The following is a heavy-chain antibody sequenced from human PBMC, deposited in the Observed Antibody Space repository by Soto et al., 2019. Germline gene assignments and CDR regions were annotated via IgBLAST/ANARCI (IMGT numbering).Heavy chain of an antibody. J-gene: IGHJ6*01. V-gene: IGHV1-69*13. Sequence: GASVKVSFKASGCTFSSYGIGWGRQAPGQGRDWMGGVIPILGTANYGQKFQGRVTITADESTSTAYMELSSLRSEDTAVYYCARGRRAMDIVVVTAAIPGPFYYYGLDVWGQGTTVNVSS. D-gene: IGHD2-2*03. CDR3: ARGRRAMDIVVVTAAIPGPFYYYGLDV. CDR1: GCTFSSYG. CDR2: VIPILGTA.